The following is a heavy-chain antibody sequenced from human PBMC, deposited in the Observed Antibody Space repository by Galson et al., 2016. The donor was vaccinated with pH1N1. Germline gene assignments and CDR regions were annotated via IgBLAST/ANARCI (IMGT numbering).Heavy chain of an antibody. D-gene: IGHD3-10*01. CDR2: ISGRGGNT. J-gene: IGHJ3*01. V-gene: IGHV3-23*01. CDR3: AKDRSREFLHFPFDAFDF. Sequence: SLRLSCATSGFTFKNYVMSWVRQAPGKGLEWVSVISGRGGNTYYADSVKGRFTISRDNFKNTLYLEMNKLKDDETAVYYCAKDRSREFLHFPFDAFDFWGQGTMVSVSA. CDR1: GFTFKNYV.